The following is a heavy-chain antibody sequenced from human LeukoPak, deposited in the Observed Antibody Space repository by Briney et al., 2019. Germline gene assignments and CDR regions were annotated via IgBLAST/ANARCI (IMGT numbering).Heavy chain of an antibody. D-gene: IGHD5-12*01. CDR3: ARDALRGGDAFDI. Sequence: SQTLSLTCTVSGGSISSGSYYWSWIRQPAGKGLEWIGRIYTSGSTNYNPSLKSRVTMSVDTSKNQFSLKLSSVTAADTAVYYCARDALRGGDAFDIWGQGTMVTVSS. CDR2: IYTSGST. V-gene: IGHV4-61*02. J-gene: IGHJ3*02. CDR1: GGSISSGSYY.